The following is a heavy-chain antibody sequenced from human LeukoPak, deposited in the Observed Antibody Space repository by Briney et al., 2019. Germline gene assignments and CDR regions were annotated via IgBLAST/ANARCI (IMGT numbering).Heavy chain of an antibody. CDR2: IKRDGSEK. Sequence: PGGSLRLSCAASGFTFSNYWMIWVRQAPGKGLEWVGNIKRDGSEKRYADSVRGGFSISRDNAQTSLYLQMNSLRAEDTAVYYCARASDPWLQLTWGQGTLVTVSS. D-gene: IGHD5-24*01. CDR3: ARASDPWLQLT. J-gene: IGHJ5*02. CDR1: GFTFSNYW. V-gene: IGHV3-7*05.